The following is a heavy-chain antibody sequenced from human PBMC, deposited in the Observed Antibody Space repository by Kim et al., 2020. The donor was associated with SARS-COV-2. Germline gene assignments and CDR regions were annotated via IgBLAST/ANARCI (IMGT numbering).Heavy chain of an antibody. CDR1: GFTFSSYA. Sequence: GGSLRLSCAASGFTFSSYAMHWVRQAPGKGLGWVAVISYDGSNKYYADSVKGRFTISRDNSKNTLYLQMNSLRAEDTAVYYCASDLNLYNWNDGDDYGM. CDR2: ISYDGSNK. D-gene: IGHD1-20*01. V-gene: IGHV3-30*04. J-gene: IGHJ6*01. CDR3: ASDLNLYNWNDGDDYGM.